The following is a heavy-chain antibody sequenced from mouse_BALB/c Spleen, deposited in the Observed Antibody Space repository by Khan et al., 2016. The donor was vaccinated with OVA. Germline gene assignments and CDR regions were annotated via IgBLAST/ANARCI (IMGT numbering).Heavy chain of an antibody. CDR3: ARTARIKY. CDR1: GYSITSGYG. J-gene: IGHJ2*01. Sequence: VQLKQSGPGLVKPSQSLSLTCTVTGYSITSGYGWNWIRQFPGNKLGWMGYISYSGSTNYNPSLKSRTSITRDTSKNQFFLQLNSVTTEDTATYYWARTARIKYWGQGTTLTVSS. V-gene: IGHV3-2*02. CDR2: ISYSGST. D-gene: IGHD1-2*01.